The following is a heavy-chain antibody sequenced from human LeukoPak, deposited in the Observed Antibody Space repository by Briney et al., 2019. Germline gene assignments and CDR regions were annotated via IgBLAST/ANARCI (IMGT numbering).Heavy chain of an antibody. V-gene: IGHV3-23*01. CDR3: AKAIHYYGSGSYYYADY. CDR1: GFTFSSYG. Sequence: GGSLRLSCAASGFTFSSYGMSWVRQAPGKGLEWVSTISDSGGSTYYADSVKGRFTISRDNSKNTLYLQMNSLRAEDTAVYYCAKAIHYYGSGSYYYADYWGQGTLVTVSS. J-gene: IGHJ4*02. CDR2: ISDSGGST. D-gene: IGHD3-10*01.